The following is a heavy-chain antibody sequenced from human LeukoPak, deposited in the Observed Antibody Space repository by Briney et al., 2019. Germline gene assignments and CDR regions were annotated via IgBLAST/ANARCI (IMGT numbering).Heavy chain of an antibody. V-gene: IGHV1-46*01. D-gene: IGHD3-16*01. Sequence: ASVKVSCKASGYTFTSYYMHWVRQAPGQGLEWMGIINPSGGGTSSPQKFQGRVTMTRDTSTSTVYMELSSLRSEDTAVYYSARVGVVFDHWGPGTLVTVSS. CDR1: GYTFTSYY. CDR2: INPSGGGT. J-gene: IGHJ4*02. CDR3: ARVGVVFDH.